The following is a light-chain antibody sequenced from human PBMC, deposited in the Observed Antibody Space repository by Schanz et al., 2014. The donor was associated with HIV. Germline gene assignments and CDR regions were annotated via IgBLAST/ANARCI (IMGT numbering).Light chain of an antibody. CDR1: QSVSSY. CDR2: GAS. Sequence: EIVLTQSPATLSLSPGERATLSCRASQSVSSYLAWYQQKPGQAPRLLIYGASSRATGIPDRFSGSGSGTDFTLTLSRLEPEDFAVYYCQQYDSTPYTFGQGTKLEIK. J-gene: IGKJ2*01. CDR3: QQYDSTPYT. V-gene: IGKV3-20*01.